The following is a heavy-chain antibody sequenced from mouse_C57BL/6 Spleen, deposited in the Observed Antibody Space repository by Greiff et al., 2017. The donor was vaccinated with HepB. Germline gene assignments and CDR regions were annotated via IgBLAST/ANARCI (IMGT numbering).Heavy chain of an antibody. CDR1: GYTFTSYW. CDR3: ARTGYGYDRGHAMDY. J-gene: IGHJ4*01. D-gene: IGHD2-2*01. Sequence: QVQLKQPGTELAKPGASVKLSCKASGYTFTSYWMHWVKQRPGQGLEWIGNINPSNGGTNYNEKFKSKATLTVDKSSSTAYMQLSSLTSEDSAVYYCARTGYGYDRGHAMDYWGQGTSVTVSS. V-gene: IGHV1-53*01. CDR2: INPSNGGT.